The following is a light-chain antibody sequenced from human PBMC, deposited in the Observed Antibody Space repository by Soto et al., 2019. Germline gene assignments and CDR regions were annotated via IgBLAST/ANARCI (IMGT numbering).Light chain of an antibody. CDR3: QQYNNWPRT. CDR2: GAS. V-gene: IGKV3-15*01. CDR1: QSMGSN. J-gene: IGKJ1*01. Sequence: ELGMTQSPATMSVSPGARATLSCRASQSMGSNVAWYQQKPGQAPRLLIYGASTRAAGIPARFSGSGSGTEFTLTINSLQSEDFAVYYCQQYNNWPRTFGQGTKVDIK.